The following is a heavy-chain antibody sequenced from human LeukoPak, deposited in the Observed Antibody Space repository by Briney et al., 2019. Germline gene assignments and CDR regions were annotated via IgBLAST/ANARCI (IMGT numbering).Heavy chain of an antibody. CDR2: INHSGST. J-gene: IGHJ4*02. V-gene: IGHV4-34*01. CDR3: ARGGGSSGWDLYFDY. CDR1: GGSFSGYY. D-gene: IGHD6-19*01. Sequence: SETLSLTCAVYGGSFSGYYWSCIRQPPGKGLEWIGEINHSGSTNYNPSLKSRVTISVDTSKNQFSLKLGSVTAADTAVYYCARGGGSSGWDLYFDYWGQGTLVTVSS.